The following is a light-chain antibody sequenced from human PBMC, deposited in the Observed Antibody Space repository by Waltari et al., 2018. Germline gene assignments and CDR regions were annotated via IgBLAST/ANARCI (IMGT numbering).Light chain of an antibody. CDR2: EVR. Sequence: QSALTQPASVSGSPGKSITISCTGTSTDVGGYNYVSWYQQHPGKAPKLMIFEVRNRPSGISNRFSGSKSGNTASLTISGLQAEDEAIYYCSSYTRSSPLAPFGGGTKLTVL. J-gene: IGLJ2*01. CDR3: SSYTRSSPLAP. CDR1: STDVGGYNY. V-gene: IGLV2-14*01.